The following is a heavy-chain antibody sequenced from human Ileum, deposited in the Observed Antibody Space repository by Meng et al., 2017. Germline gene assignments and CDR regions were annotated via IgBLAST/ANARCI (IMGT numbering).Heavy chain of an antibody. CDR1: GGSFSGYY. V-gene: IGHV4-34*01. D-gene: IGHD3-10*01. CDR2: INHSGST. CDR3: ARYGGSGSYWHFDP. Sequence: QVQLQQWGAGLLKPSETLSLTCAVYGGSFSGYYWTCIRQPPGKGLEWIGEINHSGSTNYNPSLKSRVTMSIDTSKIQFSLKLSSVTAADAAVYYCARYGGSGSYWHFDPWGRGTLVTVSS. J-gene: IGHJ2*01.